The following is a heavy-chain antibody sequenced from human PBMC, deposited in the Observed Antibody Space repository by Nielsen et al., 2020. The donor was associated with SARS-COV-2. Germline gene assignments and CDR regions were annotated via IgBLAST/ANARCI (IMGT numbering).Heavy chain of an antibody. D-gene: IGHD3-16*01. CDR2: ISYTGNT. J-gene: IGHJ4*02. Sequence: SETLSLTCSVSGGSITSADYHWSWIRQPPGKGLEYIGYISYTGNTYSDPSLKSRVTISRDTSKNQFSLKLTSVTAADTAVYYCARGGSYFDYWGQGTLVTVSS. CDR1: GGSITSADYH. V-gene: IGHV4-30-4*01. CDR3: ARGGSYFDY.